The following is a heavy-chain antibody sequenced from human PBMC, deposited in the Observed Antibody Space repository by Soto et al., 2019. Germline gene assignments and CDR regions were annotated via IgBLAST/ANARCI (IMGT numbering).Heavy chain of an antibody. J-gene: IGHJ5*02. D-gene: IGHD6-13*01. CDR1: GFSLSTSGVG. Sequence: QITLKESGPTLVKPTQTLTLTCTFSGFSLSTSGVGVGWIRQPPGKALEWLALIYWNDDKRYSPSLKSRLTITKDTSKNQVVLTMTNMDPVDTATYYCAHRRSATGSPSNWFAPWGQGTLVTVSS. V-gene: IGHV2-5*01. CDR3: AHRRSATGSPSNWFAP. CDR2: IYWNDDK.